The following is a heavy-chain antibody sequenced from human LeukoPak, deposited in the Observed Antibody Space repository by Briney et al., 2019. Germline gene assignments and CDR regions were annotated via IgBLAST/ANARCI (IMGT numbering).Heavy chain of an antibody. CDR2: ISGTGGST. CDR1: GFTFSSYA. CDR3: AKVSDGYYYDSSGYRRGFDY. V-gene: IGHV3-23*01. D-gene: IGHD3-22*01. Sequence: PGGSLSLSCAASGFTFSSYAMSWGRQAPGKGLEWVSAISGTGGSTYYADSVKGRLTISRDSSKKTLYLHMNSLRAEDKAVYYCAKVSDGYYYDSSGYRRGFDYWGQGSLHCVSS. J-gene: IGHJ4*02.